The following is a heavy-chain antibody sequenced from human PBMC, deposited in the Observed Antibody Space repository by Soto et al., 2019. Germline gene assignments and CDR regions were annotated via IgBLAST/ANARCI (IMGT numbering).Heavy chain of an antibody. D-gene: IGHD5-12*01. J-gene: IGHJ4*02. Sequence: QVQLVQSGAEVKKPGSSVKVSCKASGGTFSSYTISWVRQAPGQGLEWMGRIIPILGIANYAKKFQGRVTITADKSTSTAYMELSSLRSEDTAVYYCARVGDIVATIGPLDYWGQGTLVTVSS. CDR3: ARVGDIVATIGPLDY. V-gene: IGHV1-69*02. CDR1: GGTFSSYT. CDR2: IIPILGIA.